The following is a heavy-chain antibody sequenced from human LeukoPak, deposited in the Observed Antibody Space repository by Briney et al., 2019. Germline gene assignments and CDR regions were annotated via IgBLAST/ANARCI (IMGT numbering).Heavy chain of an antibody. Sequence: PSETLSLTCTVSGGSISSYYWSWVRQPPGKGLEWIWYIYYSGSTNYNPSLKSRVTISVDTSKNQFSLKLSSVTAADTAVYYCARISGYSSGWLSPFDYWGQGTLVTVSS. D-gene: IGHD6-19*01. CDR1: GGSISSYY. J-gene: IGHJ4*02. CDR2: IYYSGST. V-gene: IGHV4-59*01. CDR3: ARISGYSSGWLSPFDY.